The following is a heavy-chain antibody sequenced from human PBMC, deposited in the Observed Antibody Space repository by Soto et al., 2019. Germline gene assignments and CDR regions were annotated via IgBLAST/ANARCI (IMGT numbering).Heavy chain of an antibody. J-gene: IGHJ5*02. CDR2: INHSGST. D-gene: IGHD6-19*01. CDR3: SRRGGTYSSGWYALYWFDP. V-gene: IGHV4-34*01. CDR1: GGSFSGYY. Sequence: SETLSLTCAVSGGSFSGYYWSWIRQPPGKGLEWIGEINHSGSTNYNPSLKSRVTISVDTSKNQFSLKLSSVTAADTAVYYCSRRGGTYSSGWYALYWFDPWGQGTLVTVSS.